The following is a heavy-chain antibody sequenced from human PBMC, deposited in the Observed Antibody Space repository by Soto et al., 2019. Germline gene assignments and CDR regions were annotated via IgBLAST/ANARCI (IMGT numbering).Heavy chain of an antibody. V-gene: IGHV4-34*01. CDR2: INHSGST. CDR1: GGSFSGYY. Sequence: SETLSLTYAVYGGSFSGYYWSWIRQPPGKGLEWIGEINHSGSTNYNPSLKSRVTISVDTSKNQFSLKLSSVTAADTAVYYCVRRLAATTDYWGQGTLVTVSS. D-gene: IGHD2-15*01. CDR3: VRRLAATTDY. J-gene: IGHJ4*02.